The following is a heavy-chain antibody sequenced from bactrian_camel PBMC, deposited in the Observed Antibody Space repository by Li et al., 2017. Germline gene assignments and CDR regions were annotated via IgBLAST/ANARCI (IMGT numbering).Heavy chain of an antibody. Sequence: HVQLVESGGGLVQPGGSLRLSCAASGSTYNLNLKAWFRQAPGKEREGVAAVYTGDGSTYYADSVKGRFTISQDNARNTMYLQMNTLIPEDTAMYFCGAEQFSERHRAPYYGDYQKRSGQCDYDSEGQGTQVTVS. J-gene: IGHJ4*01. CDR1: GSTYNLNL. D-gene: IGHD4*01. CDR2: VYTGDGST. V-gene: IGHV3S54*01.